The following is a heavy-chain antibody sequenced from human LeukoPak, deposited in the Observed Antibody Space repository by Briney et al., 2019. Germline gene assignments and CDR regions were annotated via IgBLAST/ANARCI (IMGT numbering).Heavy chain of an antibody. CDR3: ARGAILGGYNLIDD. CDR1: GFTFGTYA. V-gene: IGHV3-30*04. D-gene: IGHD1-26*01. CDR2: ILSDGSIQ. Sequence: GGSLRLSCAASGFTFGTYAMHWVRQAPGKGLEWVAVILSDGSIQNTADSVRGRFIISRDNPKNTLFLQMNRLRPEDTAVYYCARGAILGGYNLIDDWGQGTLVTVSS. J-gene: IGHJ4*02.